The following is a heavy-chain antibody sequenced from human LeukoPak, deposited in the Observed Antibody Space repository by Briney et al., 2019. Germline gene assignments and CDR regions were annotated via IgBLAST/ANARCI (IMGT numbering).Heavy chain of an antibody. V-gene: IGHV1-2*02. J-gene: IGHJ4*02. D-gene: IGHD6-13*01. CDR1: GYTFTGYY. CDR2: INPNSGGT. Sequence: ASVKVSCKASGYTFTGYYMHWVRRAPGQGLEWMGWINPNSGGTNYAQKFQGRVTMTRDTSISTAYMELRSLRSDDTAVYYCARGYSSLPVDWGQGTLVTVSS. CDR3: ARGYSSLPVD.